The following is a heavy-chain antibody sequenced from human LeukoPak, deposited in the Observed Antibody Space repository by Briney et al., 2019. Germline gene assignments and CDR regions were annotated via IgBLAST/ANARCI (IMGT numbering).Heavy chain of an antibody. CDR1: GDSISSYY. D-gene: IGHD3-22*01. Sequence: SETLSLTCTVSGDSISSYYWSWIRQPAEKGLEWTGRIYSSGSTNYNPSLKSRVTMSADTSKNQFSLRLSSLTAADTAVYFCARDYYYHNSGFFGYWGQGTLVTVSS. CDR2: IYSSGST. CDR3: ARDYYYHNSGFFGY. V-gene: IGHV4-4*07. J-gene: IGHJ4*02.